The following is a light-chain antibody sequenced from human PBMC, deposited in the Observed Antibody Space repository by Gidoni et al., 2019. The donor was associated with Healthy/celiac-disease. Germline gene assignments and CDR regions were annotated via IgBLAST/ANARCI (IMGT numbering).Light chain of an antibody. CDR2: DVS. Sequence: QSALTQPASVPGSPGQPITISCTGTSSDVGGYNSVSWYQQHPGKAPKLMIYDVSNRPSGVSNRFSGSKSCNTASLTISGLQAEDEADYYCSSYTSSSTVVFGGGTKLTVL. V-gene: IGLV2-14*01. CDR3: SSYTSSSTVV. J-gene: IGLJ2*01. CDR1: SSDVGGYNS.